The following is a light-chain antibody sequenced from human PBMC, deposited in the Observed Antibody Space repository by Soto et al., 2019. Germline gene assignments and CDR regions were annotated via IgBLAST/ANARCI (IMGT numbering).Light chain of an antibody. V-gene: IGLV3-21*04. J-gene: IGLJ3*02. CDR3: QVWDSSSDHWV. CDR1: NIGSKS. CDR2: YDS. Sequence: SSELTQPPSVSVAPGKTARINCGGNNIGSKSVHWFQQKPGQAPVLVIYYDSDRPSGIPERFSGSNSGNTATLTISRVEAGDEADYYCQVWDSSSDHWVFGGGTKLTVL.